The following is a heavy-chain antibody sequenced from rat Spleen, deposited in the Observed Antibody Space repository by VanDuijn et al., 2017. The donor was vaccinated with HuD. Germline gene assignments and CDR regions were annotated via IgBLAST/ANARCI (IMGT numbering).Heavy chain of an antibody. D-gene: IGHD1-7*01. CDR2: ISYDGSSS. CDR1: GFTFSDYY. V-gene: IGHV5-29*01. Sequence: EVQLVESDGGLVQPGRSLKLSCAASGFTFSDYYMAWVRQAPTKGLEWVATISYDGSSSYYRDSVKGRFTFSRDNAKSTLYLQMDSLRSEDTATYYCARRLYDYFDYWGQGTLVTVSS. CDR3: ARRLYDYFDY. J-gene: IGHJ3*01.